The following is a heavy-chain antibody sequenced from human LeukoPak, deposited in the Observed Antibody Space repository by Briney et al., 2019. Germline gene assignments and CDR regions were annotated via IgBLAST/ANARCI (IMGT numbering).Heavy chain of an antibody. V-gene: IGHV3-23*01. J-gene: IGHJ6*02. D-gene: IGHD3-10*01. CDR2: ISGSGGST. CDR3: AKDYGSHIYYYGMDV. CDR1: GFTFSSYA. Sequence: PGGSLRLSCAASGFTFSSYAMSWVRQAPGKGLEWVSAISGSGGSTYYADSVKGRFTISRVNSKNTLYLQMNSLRAEDTAVYYCAKDYGSHIYYYGMDVWGQGTTVTVSS.